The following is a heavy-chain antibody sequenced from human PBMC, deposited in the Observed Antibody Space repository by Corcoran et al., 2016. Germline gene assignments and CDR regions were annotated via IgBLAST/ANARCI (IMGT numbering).Heavy chain of an antibody. Sequence: QLQLQESGPGLVKPSETLSLTCTVSGGSISSSSYYWGWIRQPPGKGLEWIGSIYYSGSTYYNPSLKSRVTISVDTSKNQFSLKLSSVTAADTAVYYWARRPTLYYDFWSGYYAPDYWGQGTLVTVSS. CDR1: GGSISSSSYY. CDR3: ARRPTLYYDFWSGYYAPDY. J-gene: IGHJ4*02. CDR2: IYYSGST. V-gene: IGHV4-39*01. D-gene: IGHD3-3*01.